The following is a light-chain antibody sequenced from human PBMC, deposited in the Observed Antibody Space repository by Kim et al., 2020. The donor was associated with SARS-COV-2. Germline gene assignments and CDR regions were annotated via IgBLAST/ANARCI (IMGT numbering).Light chain of an antibody. CDR2: RDT. CDR3: QSWDRSAVV. V-gene: IGLV3-1*01. Sequence: VAPGQTATITCSGDKLGDEYVSWCQQKAGQSPILVLYRDTKRPSEIPERFSGSSSGNTATLTISGTQPMDEADYYCQSWDRSAVVLGGGTKLTVL. CDR1: KLGDEY. J-gene: IGLJ2*01.